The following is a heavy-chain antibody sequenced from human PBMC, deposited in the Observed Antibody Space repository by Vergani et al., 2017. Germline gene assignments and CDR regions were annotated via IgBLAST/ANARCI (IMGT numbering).Heavy chain of an antibody. CDR2: ISGSGVSA. Sequence: EVQLLESGGGLVQPGGSLRLTCAASEFTFSNYAMNWVRQATGKGLEWVSGISGSGVSAYYTDSVKGRFTISRDNAKNSLYLQMNSLRAEDTAVYYCARDKTTMVRRYLDYWGQGTLVTVSS. J-gene: IGHJ4*02. CDR3: ARDKTTMVRRYLDY. CDR1: EFTFSNYA. D-gene: IGHD3-10*01. V-gene: IGHV3-23*01.